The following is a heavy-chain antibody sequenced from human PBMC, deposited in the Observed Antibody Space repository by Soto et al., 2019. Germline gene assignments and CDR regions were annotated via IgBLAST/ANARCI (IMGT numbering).Heavy chain of an antibody. CDR3: ARGTITIFGVVSYNWFDP. J-gene: IGHJ5*02. V-gene: IGHV1-69*13. Sequence: SVKVSCKASGGTFSSYAISWVRQAPGQGLEWMGGIIPIFGTANYAQKFQGRVTITADESTSTAYMELSSLRSEDTAVYYCARGTITIFGVVSYNWFDPWGQGTLVTVSS. CDR1: GGTFSSYA. D-gene: IGHD3-3*01. CDR2: IIPIFGTA.